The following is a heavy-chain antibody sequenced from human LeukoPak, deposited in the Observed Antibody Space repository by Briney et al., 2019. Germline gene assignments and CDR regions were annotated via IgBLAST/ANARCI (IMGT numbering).Heavy chain of an antibody. V-gene: IGHV4-39*01. CDR3: ARAIVVANDAFDI. D-gene: IGHD3-22*01. CDR1: GGSISSSSYY. J-gene: IGHJ3*02. Sequence: PSETLSLTCTVSGGSISSSSYYWGWIRQPPGEGLEWIGSIYYSGSTYYNPSLKSRVTISVDTSKNQFSLKLSSVTAADTAVYYFARAIVVANDAFDIWGQGTMVTDSS. CDR2: IYYSGST.